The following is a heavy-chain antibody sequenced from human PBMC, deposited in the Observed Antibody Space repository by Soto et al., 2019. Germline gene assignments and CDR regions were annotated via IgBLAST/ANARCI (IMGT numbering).Heavy chain of an antibody. CDR3: AKFFVETGSNTGWPWSFHY. CDR1: GFTFSNYA. V-gene: IGHV3-23*01. J-gene: IGHJ4*02. CDR2: ISVSGGTT. Sequence: EVQLLESGGGLVQPGRSLRLSCAASGFTFSNYAMSWVRQAPGQGLDWVSAISVSGGTTDYAGSVKGRFTISRDNSKNTLFLQMNNLRAEDAAVYYCAKFFVETGSNTGWPWSFHYWGQGTLVTVSS. D-gene: IGHD6-19*01.